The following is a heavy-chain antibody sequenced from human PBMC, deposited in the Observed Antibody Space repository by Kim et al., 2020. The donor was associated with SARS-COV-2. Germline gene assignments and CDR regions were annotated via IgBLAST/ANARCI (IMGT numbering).Heavy chain of an antibody. Sequence: ASVKVSCKASGYTFTSYGISWVRQAPGQGLEWMGWISAYNGNTNYAQKLQGRVTMTTDTSTSTAYMELRSLRSDDTAVYYCARDRTSGWLYYYYGMDVWGQGTTVTVSS. V-gene: IGHV1-18*04. CDR2: ISAYNGNT. J-gene: IGHJ6*02. CDR3: ARDRTSGWLYYYYGMDV. D-gene: IGHD6-19*01. CDR1: GYTFTSYG.